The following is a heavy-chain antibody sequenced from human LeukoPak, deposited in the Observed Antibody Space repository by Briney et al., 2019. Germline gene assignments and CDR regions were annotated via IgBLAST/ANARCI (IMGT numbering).Heavy chain of an antibody. Sequence: ASVKVSCKASGFTSTNFAVQWVRQARGQRLEWIGWMIVGSGATKCAQDFQERVTITRDLSTSTLYMELRSLTSEDTAVYYCAADLSNPRMGASYLDSWGQGTLVTVSS. V-gene: IGHV1-58*01. J-gene: IGHJ4*02. D-gene: IGHD3-16*01. CDR3: AADLSNPRMGASYLDS. CDR1: GFTSTNFA. CDR2: MIVGSGAT.